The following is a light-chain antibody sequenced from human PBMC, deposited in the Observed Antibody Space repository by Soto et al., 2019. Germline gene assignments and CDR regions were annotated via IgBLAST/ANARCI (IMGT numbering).Light chain of an antibody. J-gene: IGKJ2*01. Sequence: DIQMTQSPSSLSASVGDRVTITCRASQSISSYLNWYQQKPGKAPKLLIYAASSLQSGVPSRFSGSGYGTDFTLNISSLQPEDFATYYCQQSYSTPQTFGQGTKLEIK. CDR2: AAS. CDR3: QQSYSTPQT. CDR1: QSISSY. V-gene: IGKV1-39*01.